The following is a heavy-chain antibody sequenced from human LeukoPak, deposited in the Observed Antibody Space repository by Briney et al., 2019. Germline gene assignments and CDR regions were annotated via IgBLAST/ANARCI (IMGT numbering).Heavy chain of an antibody. CDR1: GFTVSSSP. Sequence: GGSLRLSCAASGFTVSSSPINWVRQAPGKGLVWVSRISSDESRTNYADSVKGRFTISRDNAKNTVYLQMNSLRAEDTAVYYCARVRAVAGTEVLYYFDYWGQGTLVTVSS. CDR3: ARVRAVAGTEVLYYFDY. V-gene: IGHV3-74*01. D-gene: IGHD6-19*01. CDR2: ISSDESRT. J-gene: IGHJ4*02.